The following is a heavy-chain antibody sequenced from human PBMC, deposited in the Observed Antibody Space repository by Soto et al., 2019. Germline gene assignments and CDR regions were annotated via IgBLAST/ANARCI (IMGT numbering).Heavy chain of an antibody. CDR3: AKHGVAAPFRITYYYGMDV. CDR2: IYYSGST. D-gene: IGHD6-13*01. Sequence: SETLSLTCTVSGGSISSYYWSWIRQPPGKGLEWIGYIYYSGSTNYNPSLKSRVTISVDTSKNQFSLKLSSVTAADTAVYYCAKHGVAAPFRITYYYGMDVWGQGTTVTVSS. V-gene: IGHV4-59*01. CDR1: GGSISSYY. J-gene: IGHJ6*02.